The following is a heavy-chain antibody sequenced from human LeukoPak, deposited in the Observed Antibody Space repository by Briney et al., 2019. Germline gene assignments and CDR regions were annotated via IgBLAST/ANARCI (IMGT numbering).Heavy chain of an antibody. D-gene: IGHD1-26*01. CDR2: TYYRSKWSS. CDR1: GDSVSSNSAA. V-gene: IGHV6-1*01. Sequence: SQTLSLTCAISGDSVSSNSAAWNWIRQSPSRGLEWLGRTYYRSKWSSDYAVSVKNRITINPDTSKNQFSLHLSSVTPEDTAVYYCARDLWSGSYYYFDYWGQGTLVTVSS. J-gene: IGHJ4*02. CDR3: ARDLWSGSYYYFDY.